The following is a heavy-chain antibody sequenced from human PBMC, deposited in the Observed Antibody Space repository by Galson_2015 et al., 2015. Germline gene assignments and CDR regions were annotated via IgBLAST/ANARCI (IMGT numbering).Heavy chain of an antibody. Sequence: ETLSLTCTVSGDSLSSGSYYWSWIRQPPGKGLEWIGYIYHTGLTNQNPSLKSRVTISMDTSKNQFSLNLSSVTAADTAVYFCARDSPGDYVWGTYRRVDAFDIWGQGTMVTVSS. V-gene: IGHV4-61*01. D-gene: IGHD3-16*02. CDR3: ARDSPGDYVWGTYRRVDAFDI. CDR1: GDSLSSGSYY. CDR2: IYHTGLT. J-gene: IGHJ3*02.